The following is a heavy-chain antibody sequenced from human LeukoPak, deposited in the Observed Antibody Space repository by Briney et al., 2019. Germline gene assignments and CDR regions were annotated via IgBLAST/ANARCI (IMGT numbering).Heavy chain of an antibody. J-gene: IGHJ6*03. V-gene: IGHV3-53*01. Sequence: PGGSLRLSCAASGFTVSSNYMSWVRQAPGKGLEWVSVIYSGGSTYYADSVKGRFTISRDNSKNTLYLQMNSLRAEDTAVYYCARSPIAVAGRGPSYHYYYMDVWGKGTTVTVSS. CDR1: GFTVSSNY. CDR2: IYSGGST. D-gene: IGHD6-19*01. CDR3: ARSPIAVAGRGPSYHYYYMDV.